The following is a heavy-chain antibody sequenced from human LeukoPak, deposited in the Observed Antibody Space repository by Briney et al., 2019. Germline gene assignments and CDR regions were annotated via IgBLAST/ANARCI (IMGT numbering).Heavy chain of an antibody. CDR3: AKSGGYGLIDY. CDR2: IYYSGST. D-gene: IGHD1-26*01. V-gene: IGHV4-39*01. J-gene: IGHJ4*02. CDR1: GGSISSSSYY. Sequence: SETLSLTCTVSGGSISSSSYYWGWIRQPPGKGLEWIGNIYYSGSTYYNASLQSRVTISIDTSKNQFSLRLNSVTAADTAMYYCAKSGGYGLIDYWGQGTLVTVSS.